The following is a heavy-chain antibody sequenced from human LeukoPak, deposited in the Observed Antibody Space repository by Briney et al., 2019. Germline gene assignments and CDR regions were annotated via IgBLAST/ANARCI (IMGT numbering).Heavy chain of an antibody. D-gene: IGHD1-26*01. J-gene: IGHJ4*02. CDR2: ISGSGSSYI. V-gene: IGHV3-21*01. Sequence: GGSLRLSCAASGFTFSSYAMSWVRQAPGKGLEWVSAISGSGSSYIYYADSVKGRFTISRDNAKKSLYLQMNSLRAEDTAVYHCARVRALTVADGHRPRELPGVFHYWGQGTLVTVSS. CDR1: GFTFSSYA. CDR3: ARVRALTVADGHRPRELPGVFHY.